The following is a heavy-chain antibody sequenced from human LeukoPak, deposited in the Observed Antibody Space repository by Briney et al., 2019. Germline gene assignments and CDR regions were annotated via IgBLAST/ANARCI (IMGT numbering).Heavy chain of an antibody. CDR3: ARDSKPTTVIITPIDY. Sequence: PGGSLRLSCAASRFTFSTYWMHWVRQAPGKGLVWVSRINSDGSSTGYADSVKGRFTISRDNAKNTLYLQMNSLRAEDTAVYYCARDSKPTTVIITPIDYWGQGTLVTVSS. V-gene: IGHV3-74*01. CDR2: INSDGSST. J-gene: IGHJ4*02. D-gene: IGHD3-9*01. CDR1: RFTFSTYW.